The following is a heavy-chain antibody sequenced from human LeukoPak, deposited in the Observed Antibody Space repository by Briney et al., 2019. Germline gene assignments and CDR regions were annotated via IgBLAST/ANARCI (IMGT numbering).Heavy chain of an antibody. CDR2: ISSSGSTI. V-gene: IGHV3-11*04. CDR3: ASTLRFLELDAFDI. D-gene: IGHD3-3*01. Sequence: PGGSLRLSCAASGFTFSDYYMSWIRQAPGKGLEWVSYISSSGSTIYYADSVKGRFTISRDNAKNSLYLQMNSLRAEDTAVYYCASTLRFLELDAFDIWGQGTMVTVSS. J-gene: IGHJ3*02. CDR1: GFTFSDYY.